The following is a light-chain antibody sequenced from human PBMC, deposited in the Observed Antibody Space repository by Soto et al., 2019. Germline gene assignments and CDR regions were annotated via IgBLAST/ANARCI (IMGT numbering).Light chain of an antibody. V-gene: IGKV1-33*01. J-gene: IGKJ4*01. CDR1: QDSSNY. CDR3: QQYDNLPLT. CDR2: DAA. Sequence: DIQMTQSPSSLSASVGDRVTITCQASQDSSNYLNWDQQKPGKAPKLLTYDAANLETGDPSRFSGSGSGTDFTFTISSLQPEEIATYYCQQYDNLPLTFGGGTKVEIK.